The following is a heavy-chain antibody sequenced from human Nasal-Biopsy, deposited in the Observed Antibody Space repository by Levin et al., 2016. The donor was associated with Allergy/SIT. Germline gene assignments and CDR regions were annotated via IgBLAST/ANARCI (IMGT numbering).Heavy chain of an antibody. Sequence: SETLSLTCTVSGGSINDFYSSWIRQPPGKGLEWIGYVFSTGFTDYNPSLKSRVKMTVDRSKNQFYLKLHSVTAADTAVYYCARHGPGGAYSRLDNWGQGALVTVSS. CDR2: VFSTGFT. CDR3: ARHGPGGAYSRLDN. D-gene: IGHD4-11*01. J-gene: IGHJ4*02. V-gene: IGHV4-59*08. CDR1: GGSINDFY.